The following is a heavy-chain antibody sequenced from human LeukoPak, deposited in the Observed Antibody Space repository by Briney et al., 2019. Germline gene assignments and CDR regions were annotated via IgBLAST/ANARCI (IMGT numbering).Heavy chain of an antibody. CDR1: GGSFSGYY. D-gene: IGHD1-26*01. CDR3: ARGWGYMDV. J-gene: IGHJ6*03. CDR2: INTSGNS. V-gene: IGHV4-59*10. Sequence: IPSETLSLTCAVYGGSFSGYYWSWIRQPAGKGLEWIGRINTSGNSNYNPSLKSRVTMSVDTSKNQFSLKLSSVTAADTAVYYCARGWGYMDVWGKGTTVTVSS.